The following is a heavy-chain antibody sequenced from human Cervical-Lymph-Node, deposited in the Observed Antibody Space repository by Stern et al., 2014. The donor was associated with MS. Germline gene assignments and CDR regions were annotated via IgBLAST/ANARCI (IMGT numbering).Heavy chain of an antibody. CDR3: ARSRDAYKNFDY. Sequence: QLVQSGGEVKKPGESLKISCKGSGYYFNNYWIGWVRQMPGKGLEWMGIIYPDDGDTRYSPSFQGQVPISVDKSTTTACLQWSSLKASDSAMYYCARSRDAYKNFDYWGQGTLVTVSS. D-gene: IGHD5-24*01. CDR1: GYYFNNYW. J-gene: IGHJ4*02. V-gene: IGHV5-51*03. CDR2: IYPDDGDT.